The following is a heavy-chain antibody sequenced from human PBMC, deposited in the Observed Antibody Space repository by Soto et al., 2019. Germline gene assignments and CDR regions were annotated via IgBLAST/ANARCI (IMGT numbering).Heavy chain of an antibody. Sequence: SETLSLTCTVAGGSISSGGYYWSWIRQHPGKGLEWIGYIYYSGSTNYNPSLKSRVTISVDTSKNQFSLKLSSVTAADTAVYYCARLVPAEYYYYGMDVWGQGTTVTVSS. CDR3: ARLVPAEYYYYGMDV. D-gene: IGHD2-2*01. J-gene: IGHJ6*02. CDR2: IYYSGST. V-gene: IGHV4-61*08. CDR1: GGSISSGGYY.